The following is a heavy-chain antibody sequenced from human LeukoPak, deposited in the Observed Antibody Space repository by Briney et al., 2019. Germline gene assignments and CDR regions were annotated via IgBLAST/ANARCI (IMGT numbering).Heavy chain of an antibody. CDR3: AKTPDHRGYFAAFDY. Sequence: GRSLRLSCAASGFNFNNYAMSWVRQAPEKGLEWVSTVSGSASGAYYADSVKGRFTISRDNSKNTLYLQMKSLRVEDTAVYYCAKTPDHRGYFAAFDYWGQGILVTVSS. CDR2: VSGSASGA. J-gene: IGHJ4*02. V-gene: IGHV3-23*01. D-gene: IGHD3-22*01. CDR1: GFNFNNYA.